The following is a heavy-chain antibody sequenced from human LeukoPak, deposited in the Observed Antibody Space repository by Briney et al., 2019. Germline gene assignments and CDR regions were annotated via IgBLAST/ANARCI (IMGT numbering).Heavy chain of an antibody. CDR2: IGSSSSSTI. CDR1: GFTFSSYS. CDR3: ARLRGYSYGYADY. D-gene: IGHD5-18*01. V-gene: IGHV3-48*04. J-gene: IGHJ4*02. Sequence: PGGSLRLSCAASGFTFSSYSMNWVRQAPGKGLEWVSYIGSSSSSTIYYADSVKGRFTISRDNAKNSLYLQMNGLRAEDTAVYYCARLRGYSYGYADYWGQGILVTVSS.